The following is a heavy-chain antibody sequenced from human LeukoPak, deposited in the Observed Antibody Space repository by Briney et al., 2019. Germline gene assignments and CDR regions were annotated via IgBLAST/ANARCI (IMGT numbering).Heavy chain of an antibody. CDR2: ISYDGSNK. D-gene: IGHD3-10*01. Sequence: GGSLRLSCAASGFTFSSYGMHWVRQAPGKGLEWGAVISYDGSNKYYADSVKGRFTISRDNSKNTLYLQMNSLRAEDTAVYYCAKDFARFGELFLVFDYWGQGTLVTVSS. CDR3: AKDFARFGELFLVFDY. CDR1: GFTFSSYG. J-gene: IGHJ4*02. V-gene: IGHV3-30*18.